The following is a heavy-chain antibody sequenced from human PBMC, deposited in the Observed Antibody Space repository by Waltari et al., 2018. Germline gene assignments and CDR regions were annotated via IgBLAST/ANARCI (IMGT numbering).Heavy chain of an antibody. CDR3: ASRDYFDY. J-gene: IGHJ4*02. Sequence: EVQLVESGGGLVQPGGSLGLSCAASGFTFSSHWMHWVRQAPGKGLEWVSRIKSDGSSTYYADSVKGRFTISRDNAKNTLYLQMNSLRAEDTAVYYCASRDYFDYWGQGTLVTVSS. V-gene: IGHV3-74*01. CDR2: IKSDGSST. CDR1: GFTFSSHW.